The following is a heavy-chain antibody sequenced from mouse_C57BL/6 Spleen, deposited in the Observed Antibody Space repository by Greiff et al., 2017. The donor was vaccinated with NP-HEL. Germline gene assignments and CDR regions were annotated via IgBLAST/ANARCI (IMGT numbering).Heavy chain of an antibody. Sequence: QVQLQQPGAELVMPGASVKLSCKASGYTFTSYWMHWVKQRPGQGLEWIGEIDPSDSYTNYNQKLKGKSTLTEDKTSSTAYMQLSSLTSEDSAVYYCARWNYGSSYFDYWGQGTTLTVSS. CDR3: ARWNYGSSYFDY. CDR2: IDPSDSYT. CDR1: GYTFTSYW. J-gene: IGHJ2*01. D-gene: IGHD1-1*01. V-gene: IGHV1-69*01.